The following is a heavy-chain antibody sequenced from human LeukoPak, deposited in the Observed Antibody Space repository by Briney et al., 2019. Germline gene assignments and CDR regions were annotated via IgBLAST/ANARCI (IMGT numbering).Heavy chain of an antibody. Sequence: SETLSLTCTVSGGSISSYYWSWIRQPPGKGLEWIGYIYYSGSTNYNPSLKSRVTISVDTSKNQFSLKLSSVTAADTAVYYCARVLEGYGSGSYYSYFDYWGQGTLVTVSS. J-gene: IGHJ4*02. CDR2: IYYSGST. CDR3: ARVLEGYGSGSYYSYFDY. D-gene: IGHD3-10*01. V-gene: IGHV4-59*01. CDR1: GGSISSYY.